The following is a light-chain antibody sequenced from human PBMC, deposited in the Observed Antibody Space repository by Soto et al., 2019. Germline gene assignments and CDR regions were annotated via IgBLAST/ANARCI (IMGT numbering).Light chain of an antibody. V-gene: IGKV3-15*01. J-gene: IGKJ1*01. Sequence: EIVMTQSPATLSVSPGERATLSCRASQSVSSDLAWYQQKPGQAPRLFIYGASTRATGIPARFSGSGSGTEFTLTISSLQSEDFAVYYCQQYHKWPPWTFGQGTKAEMK. CDR2: GAS. CDR1: QSVSSD. CDR3: QQYHKWPPWT.